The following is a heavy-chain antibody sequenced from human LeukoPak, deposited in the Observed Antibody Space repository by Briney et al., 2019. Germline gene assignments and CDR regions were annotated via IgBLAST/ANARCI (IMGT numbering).Heavy chain of an antibody. D-gene: IGHD3-3*01. J-gene: IGHJ3*02. CDR2: IYYSGRT. CDR1: GGSITSGDYY. Sequence: SQTLSPTCTVSGGSITSGDYYWSWLRQPPGKGLEWIGYIYYSGRTYYNPSLKSRVSISVDTSKNQFSLKLSSVTAADTVVYYCARVYDFWSGYSFGAFNIWGQGTMVTVSS. V-gene: IGHV4-30-4*01. CDR3: ARVYDFWSGYSFGAFNI.